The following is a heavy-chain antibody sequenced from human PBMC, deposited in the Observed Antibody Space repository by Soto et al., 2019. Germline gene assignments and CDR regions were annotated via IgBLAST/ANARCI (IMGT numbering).Heavy chain of an antibody. D-gene: IGHD2-2*01. J-gene: IGHJ4*02. Sequence: VEMVQSGAEVKKPGASVRVSCKASGYTFTDYFIHWVRQAPGQGLEWMGWINPNSGGTNYAQKFQGRVTMTRDTSITIGYLYLSRLRSDDTATYYCARDTKIPANAIHDGRWGQGTLVTVSS. CDR2: INPNSGGT. V-gene: IGHV1-2*02. CDR1: GYTFTDYF. CDR3: ARDTKIPANAIHDGR.